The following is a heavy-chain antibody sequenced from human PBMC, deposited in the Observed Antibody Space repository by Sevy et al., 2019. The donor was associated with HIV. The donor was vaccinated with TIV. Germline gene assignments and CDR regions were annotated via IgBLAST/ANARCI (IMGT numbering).Heavy chain of an antibody. CDR3: ARATGTEALDAFDI. CDR2: ISSDSYYI. V-gene: IGHV3-21*01. D-gene: IGHD1-1*01. J-gene: IGHJ3*02. Sequence: GGSLRLSCAASGFTFSTYSMNWVHQAPGKGLEWVSSISSDSYYIYYADSVKGRFTISRDNAKNSLYLQMNSLRAEDTAVYYCARATGTEALDAFDIWGQGTMVTVSS. CDR1: GFTFSTYS.